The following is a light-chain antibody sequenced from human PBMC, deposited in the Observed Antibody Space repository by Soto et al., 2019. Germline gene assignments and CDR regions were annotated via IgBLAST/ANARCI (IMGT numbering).Light chain of an antibody. CDR1: QSVLYSSNNQKY. J-gene: IGKJ1*01. CDR2: WAS. V-gene: IGKV4-1*01. CDR3: QQYYSTPPWT. Sequence: DIVMTQSPDSLAVSLGERATINCKSSQSVLYSSNNQKYLAWYQQKPGQPPKLLIYWASTRESGVPDRFSGSGSGTDFTLTISSLQAEDVAVYYCQQYYSTPPWTFGQGTKVEIK.